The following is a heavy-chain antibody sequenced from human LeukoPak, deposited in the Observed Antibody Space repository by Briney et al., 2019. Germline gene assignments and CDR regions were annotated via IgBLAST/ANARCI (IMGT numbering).Heavy chain of an antibody. D-gene: IGHD3-22*01. CDR2: LYHSGST. CDR3: ARLSSSGFF. J-gene: IGHJ4*02. V-gene: IGHV4-38-2*01. CDR1: GYSISSGYY. Sequence: SETLSLTCAVSGYSISSGYYWGWIRQPPGKGLEWIGALYHSGSTYYNPSLKSRVTISVDTSKNQFSLKLSSVTAADTAVYYCARLSSSGFFWGQGTLVTVSS.